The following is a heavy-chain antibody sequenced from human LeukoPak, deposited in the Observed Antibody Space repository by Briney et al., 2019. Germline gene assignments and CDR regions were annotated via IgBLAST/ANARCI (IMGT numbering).Heavy chain of an antibody. CDR3: ARDPYSGNYGDYYYYYMDV. CDR1: GFTVSSNY. CDR2: IYSGGST. D-gene: IGHD1-26*01. Sequence: GGSLRLSCAASGFTVSSNYMSWVRQAPGKGLEWVSVIYSGGSTYYADSVKGRFTISRDNSKDTLYLQMNSLRDEDTAVYYCARDPYSGNYGDYYYYYMDVWGKGTTVTISS. V-gene: IGHV3-66*01. J-gene: IGHJ6*03.